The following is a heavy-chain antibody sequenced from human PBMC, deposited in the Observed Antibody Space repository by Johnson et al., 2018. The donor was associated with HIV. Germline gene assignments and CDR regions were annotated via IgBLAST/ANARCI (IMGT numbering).Heavy chain of an antibody. CDR2: IRGSGGRT. CDR1: GFTFDDYA. D-gene: IGHD6-13*01. Sequence: MQLVESGGGVVQPGRSLRLSCAASGFTFDDYAMSWVRQAPGQGLESVSAIRGSGGRTNYADSLKGRFTISRDNATNSLYLQMNSLRAEDTAVYYCAREGGIAAAGTDAFDIWGQGTMVTVSS. J-gene: IGHJ3*02. V-gene: IGHV3-23*04. CDR3: AREGGIAAAGTDAFDI.